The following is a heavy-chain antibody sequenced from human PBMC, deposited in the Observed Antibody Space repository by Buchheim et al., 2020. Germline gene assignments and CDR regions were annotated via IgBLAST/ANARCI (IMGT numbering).Heavy chain of an antibody. J-gene: IGHJ5*02. V-gene: IGHV4-39*01. CDR3: ARAILWFGDWNGSGFDP. Sequence: QLQLQESGPGLVKPSETLSLTCTVSGGPISSSSYYWGWIRQPPGKGLEWIGSIYYSGSTYYNPSLKSRVTISVDTSKNQFSLKLSSVTAADTAVYYCARAILWFGDWNGSGFDPWGQGTL. CDR2: IYYSGST. CDR1: GGPISSSSYY. D-gene: IGHD3-10*01.